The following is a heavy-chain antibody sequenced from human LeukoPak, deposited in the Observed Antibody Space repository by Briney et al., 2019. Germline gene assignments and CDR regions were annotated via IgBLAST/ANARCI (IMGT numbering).Heavy chain of an antibody. CDR1: GFTLIDYA. Sequence: GGSLRLSCAASGFTLIDYAMNWVRQAPGEGLEWLSAISGSDGHTFYADSVKDRFTLSRDNSKNTLYLQMNNLRADDTAIYYCAKVPWVGTITWGQGTLVIVSS. CDR3: AKVPWVGTIT. V-gene: IGHV3-23*01. D-gene: IGHD1-26*01. J-gene: IGHJ4*02. CDR2: ISGSDGHT.